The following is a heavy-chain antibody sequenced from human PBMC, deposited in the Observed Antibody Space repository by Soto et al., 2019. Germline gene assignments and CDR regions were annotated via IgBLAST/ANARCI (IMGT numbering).Heavy chain of an antibody. CDR2: IWYDGSNK. D-gene: IGHD2-15*01. CDR1: GFTFSSYG. V-gene: IGHV3-33*01. Sequence: QVQLVEPGGGVVQPGRSLRLSCAASGFTFSSYGMHWVRQAPGKGLEWVAVIWYDGSNKYYADSVKGRFTISRDNSKNTLYLQMNSLRAEDTAVYYCARDSCSGGSCYSPYFDYWGQGTLVTVSS. CDR3: ARDSCSGGSCYSPYFDY. J-gene: IGHJ4*02.